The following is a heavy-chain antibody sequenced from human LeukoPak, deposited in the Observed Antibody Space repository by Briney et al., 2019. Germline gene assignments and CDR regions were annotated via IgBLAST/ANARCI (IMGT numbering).Heavy chain of an antibody. J-gene: IGHJ6*02. V-gene: IGHV3-21*01. CDR1: GFTFSRYW. Sequence: GGSLRLSCAASGFTFSRYWMSWVRQAPGKGLEWVSSISSSSSYIYYADSVKGRFTISRDNAKNSLYLQMNSLRAEDTAVYYCARIYDSSGYYYLTNYYGMDVWGQGTTVTVSS. D-gene: IGHD3-22*01. CDR3: ARIYDSSGYYYLTNYYGMDV. CDR2: ISSSSSYI.